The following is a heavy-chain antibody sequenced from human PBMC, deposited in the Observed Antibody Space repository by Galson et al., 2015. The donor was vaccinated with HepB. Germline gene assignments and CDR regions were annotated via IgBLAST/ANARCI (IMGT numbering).Heavy chain of an antibody. CDR2: IYWDDDK. V-gene: IGHV2-5*02. D-gene: IGHD3-10*01. CDR3: AQSTWIGGMGYFDY. CDR1: GLSLTTSGVG. Sequence: PALVKPTQTLTLARTFSGLSLTTSGVGVGWIRQPPGKALEWLALIYWDDDKRYSPSLKSRLTIAKDTSENQVVLTMTNMDPVDTATYYCAQSTWIGGMGYFDYWGQGTLITVSS. J-gene: IGHJ4*02.